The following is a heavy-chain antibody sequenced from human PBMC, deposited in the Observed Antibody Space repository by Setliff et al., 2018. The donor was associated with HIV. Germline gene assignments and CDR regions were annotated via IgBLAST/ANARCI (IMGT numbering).Heavy chain of an antibody. J-gene: IGHJ4*02. CDR2: IYYSGST. CDR3: ARYSTLTTNFDY. CDR1: GDSINNNKYH. V-gene: IGHV4-39*01. Sequence: SETLSLTCTVSGDSINNNKYHWSWIRQPPGKGREWTGSIYYSGSTYYNPSLKSRVTISVDTSKNQFSLKLAFVTAADTAVYYCARYSTLTTNFDYWGQGTLVTVSS. D-gene: IGHD4-17*01.